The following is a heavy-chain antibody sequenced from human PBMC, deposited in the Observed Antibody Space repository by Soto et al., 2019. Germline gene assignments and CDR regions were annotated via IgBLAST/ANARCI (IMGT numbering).Heavy chain of an antibody. V-gene: IGHV3-74*01. D-gene: IGHD3-3*01. CDR1: GFSVSNYW. CDR3: AKDRGEEGLKFLEWFGGMDV. J-gene: IGHJ6*02. Sequence: VGSLRLSCAASGFSVSNYWMNWVRQAPGKGLVWVSHIKSDGTTSYADSVEGRFTVSRDDAKNTFYLQMNGLRAEDTAVYYCAKDRGEEGLKFLEWFGGMDVWGHGTTVTVSS. CDR2: IKSDGTT.